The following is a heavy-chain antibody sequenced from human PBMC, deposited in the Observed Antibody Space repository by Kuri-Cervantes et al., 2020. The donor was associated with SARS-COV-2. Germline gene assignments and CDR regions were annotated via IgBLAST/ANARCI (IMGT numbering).Heavy chain of an antibody. CDR3: ARHEPSILAPPVCIDY. Sequence: ESLKISCAVYGGSFSGYYWSWIRQPPGKGLEWIGEINHSGSTNYNPSVKSRVTMSVETSKNQFSLKLSSVTAADTAVYYCARHEPSILAPPVCIDYWGQGTLVTVSS. J-gene: IGHJ4*02. CDR1: GGSFSGYY. V-gene: IGHV4-34*01. D-gene: IGHD3-9*01. CDR2: INHSGST.